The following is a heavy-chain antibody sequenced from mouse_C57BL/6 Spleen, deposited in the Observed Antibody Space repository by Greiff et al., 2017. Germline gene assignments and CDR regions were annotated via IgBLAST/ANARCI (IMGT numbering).Heavy chain of an antibody. CDR1: GYTFTSYW. CDR3: AREGSSYPYWYFDV. D-gene: IGHD1-1*01. Sequence: QVQLQQPGTELLKPGASVKLSCKASGYTFTSYWMHWVKQRPGQGLEWIGNINPSNGGTNYNEKFKSKATLTVDKSSSTAYMQLSSLTSEDSAVYYCAREGSSYPYWYFDVWGTGTTVTVSS. V-gene: IGHV1-53*01. J-gene: IGHJ1*03. CDR2: INPSNGGT.